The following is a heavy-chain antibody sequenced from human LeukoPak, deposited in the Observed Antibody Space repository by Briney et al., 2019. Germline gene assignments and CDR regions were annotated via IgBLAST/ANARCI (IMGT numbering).Heavy chain of an antibody. CDR3: AKDGGSDPDSFDI. D-gene: IGHD2-15*01. CDR1: GFTFSSYG. Sequence: GGSLRLSCAASGFTFSSYGMSWVRQAPGKGLEWVSAISGSGGSTYYADSVKGRFTISRDNSKNTLYLQMNSLRAEDTAVYYCAKDGGSDPDSFDIWGQGTMVTVSS. V-gene: IGHV3-23*01. CDR2: ISGSGGST. J-gene: IGHJ3*02.